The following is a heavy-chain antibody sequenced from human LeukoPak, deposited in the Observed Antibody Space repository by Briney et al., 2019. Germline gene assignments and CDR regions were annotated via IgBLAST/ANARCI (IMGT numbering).Heavy chain of an antibody. CDR1: GYSFTNYY. CDR3: ARTGENPPAATLYGMDV. J-gene: IGHJ6*02. D-gene: IGHD2-15*01. CDR2: VNPSGGST. Sequence: ASVTVSCKASGYSFTNYYIHWVRQAPGQGLEWMGIVNPSGGSTTYAQEFQGRVTMTRDTSTSTVYMDPSSLRSDDTAVYFCARTGENPPAATLYGMDVWGQGTTVTVSS. V-gene: IGHV1-46*01.